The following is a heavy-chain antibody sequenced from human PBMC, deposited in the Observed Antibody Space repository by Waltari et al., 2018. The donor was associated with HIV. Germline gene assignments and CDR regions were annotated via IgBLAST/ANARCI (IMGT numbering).Heavy chain of an antibody. CDR3: AKDRSAWITLTVVDSHDAFDI. CDR1: GFTFNNYV. Sequence: EVQLLESGGGLVQPGGSLRLSCAASGFTFNNYVMSWVRQAPGKGLEWVASITGSGDRTNYADSVKGRFAVARDISKNTLSLQMDSLTAEDTAVYYCAKDRSAWITLTVVDSHDAFDIWGQGTMVTVSS. J-gene: IGHJ3*02. CDR2: ITGSGDRT. V-gene: IGHV3-23*01. D-gene: IGHD3-22*01.